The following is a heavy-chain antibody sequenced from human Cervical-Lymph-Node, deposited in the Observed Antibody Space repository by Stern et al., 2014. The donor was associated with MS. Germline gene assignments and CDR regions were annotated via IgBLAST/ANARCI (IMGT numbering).Heavy chain of an antibody. CDR3: ARYKGYIASWPLDN. CDR2: INSHIVVT. J-gene: IGHJ4*02. CDR1: GYRFTDYY. Sequence: DQLVESGAEVKKPGASVKVSCRASGYRFTDYYIYWVRQAPGEGLEWMGWINSHIVVTNYAQRFKGRVTMTGDTSISPAYLELSGLTSDDTAVYYCARYKGYIASWPLDNWGQGTLVTVSS. V-gene: IGHV1-2*02. D-gene: IGHD2-2*01.